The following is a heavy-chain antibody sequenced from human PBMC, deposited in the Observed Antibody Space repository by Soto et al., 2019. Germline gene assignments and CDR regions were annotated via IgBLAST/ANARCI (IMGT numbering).Heavy chain of an antibody. CDR2: IIPIFGTA. D-gene: IGHD5-12*01. V-gene: IGHV1-69*13. Sequence: GASVKVSCKASGGTFSSYAISWVRQAPGQGLEWMGGIIPIFGTANYAQKFQGRVTITADESTSTAYMELSSLRSEDTAVYYCARMGSDSGYDSGWFDPWGQGTLVTVSS. CDR3: ARMGSDSGYDSGWFDP. J-gene: IGHJ5*02. CDR1: GGTFSSYA.